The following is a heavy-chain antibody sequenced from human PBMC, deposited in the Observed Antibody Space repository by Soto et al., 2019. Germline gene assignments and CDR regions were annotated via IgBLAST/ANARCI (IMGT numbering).Heavy chain of an antibody. Sequence: SETLSLTCTVSGGSISSYYWSWIRQPPGKGLEWIGYIYYSGSTNYNPSLKSRVTISVDTSKNQFSLKLSSVTAADTAVYYCARGGVVVVVAVDTAMDPWGQGTLVTVSS. CDR3: ARGGVVVVVAVDTAMDP. J-gene: IGHJ5*02. CDR2: IYYSGST. D-gene: IGHD2-15*01. CDR1: GGSISSYY. V-gene: IGHV4-59*01.